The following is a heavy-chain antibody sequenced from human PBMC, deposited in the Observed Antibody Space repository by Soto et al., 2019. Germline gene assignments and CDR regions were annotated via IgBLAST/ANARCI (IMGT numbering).Heavy chain of an antibody. V-gene: IGHV4-34*01. CDR3: ARGKPDDITMIVVVISDDAFDI. Sequence: QVQLQQWGAGLLKPSETLSLTCAVYGGSFSGYYWSWIRQPPGKGLEWIGEINHSGSTNYNPSLKSRVTISVDTSKNQFSLKLSSVTAADTAVYYCARGKPDDITMIVVVISDDAFDIWGQGTMVTVSS. J-gene: IGHJ3*02. CDR2: INHSGST. D-gene: IGHD3-22*01. CDR1: GGSFSGYY.